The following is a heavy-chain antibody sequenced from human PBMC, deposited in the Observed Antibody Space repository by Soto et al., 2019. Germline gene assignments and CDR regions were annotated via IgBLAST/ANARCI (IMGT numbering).Heavy chain of an antibody. Sequence: PGGSLRLSCEASGFSFNTYYMKWVRKAPEKGLEWVSSINGRGNYIYYADSVKGRFTISRDNAKNSLYLQMNSLRVEDTAVYYCVRGDGIAGATSAFDYWGQGTPVTVSS. V-gene: IGHV3-21*06. CDR2: INGRGNYI. J-gene: IGHJ4*02. D-gene: IGHD1-26*01. CDR1: GFSFNTYY. CDR3: VRGDGIAGATSAFDY.